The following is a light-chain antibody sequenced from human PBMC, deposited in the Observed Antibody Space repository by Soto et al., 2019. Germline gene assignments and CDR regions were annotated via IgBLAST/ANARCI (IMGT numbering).Light chain of an antibody. J-gene: IGLJ3*02. V-gene: IGLV4-69*01. CDR2: LNSDGSH. Sequence: QLVLTQSPSASASLGASVKLTCTLSSGHSSYVIAWHQQQPEKGPRYLMKLNSDGSHSKGDGIPDRFSGSSSGAERYLTISSLQSEDEADYYCQTWGTGIRVFGGGTTLTVL. CDR3: QTWGTGIRV. CDR1: SGHSSYV.